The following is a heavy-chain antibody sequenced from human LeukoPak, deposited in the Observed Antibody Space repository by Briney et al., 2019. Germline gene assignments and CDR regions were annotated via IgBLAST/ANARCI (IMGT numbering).Heavy chain of an antibody. Sequence: GGSLRLSCAASEFTFSSYGMSWVRQAPGKGLEWVSAISGGGESTYYADSVKGRFTISRDNSNHTLYLQMNSLRAEDTALYYCPKALVGLSLGVDYWGQGTLVTVSS. J-gene: IGHJ4*02. CDR2: ISGGGEST. V-gene: IGHV3-23*01. CDR3: PKALVGLSLGVDY. CDR1: EFTFSSYG. D-gene: IGHD3-3*01.